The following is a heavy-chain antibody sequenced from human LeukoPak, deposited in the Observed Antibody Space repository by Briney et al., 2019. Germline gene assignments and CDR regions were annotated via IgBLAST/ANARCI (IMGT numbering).Heavy chain of an antibody. V-gene: IGHV3-30*18. CDR2: ISYDGSNK. Sequence: PGGSLRLSCAASGFTFSSYGMHWVRQAPGKGLEWVAVISYDGSNKYYADSVKGRFTISRDNSKNTLYLQMNSLRAEDTAVCYRAKALGNYYLDYWGQGTLVTVSS. D-gene: IGHD1-26*01. J-gene: IGHJ4*02. CDR3: AKALGNYYLDY. CDR1: GFTFSSYG.